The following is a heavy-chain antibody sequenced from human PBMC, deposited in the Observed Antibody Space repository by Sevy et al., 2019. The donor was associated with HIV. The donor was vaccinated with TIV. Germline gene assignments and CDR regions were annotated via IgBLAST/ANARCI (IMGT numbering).Heavy chain of an antibody. CDR3: ARDQHDYGGNLRTGWFDP. J-gene: IGHJ5*02. CDR1: GFTFSSYW. D-gene: IGHD4-17*01. V-gene: IGHV3-74*01. CDR2: IKTDGSDT. Sequence: GGSLRLSCAASGFTFSSYWMHWVRQAPGKGLVWVSRIKTDGSDTSYADSVKGRFTISRDNTKNTLYLQMNSLRAEDTAVYYCARDQHDYGGNLRTGWFDPWGQGTLVTVSS.